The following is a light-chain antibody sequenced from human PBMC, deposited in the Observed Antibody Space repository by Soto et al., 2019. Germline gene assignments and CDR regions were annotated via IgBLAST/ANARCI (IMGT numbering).Light chain of an antibody. Sequence: EVVLTQSPGPLSLSPGERATLSCRASQSVDRNYLSWFQHKRGQPPRVLVFATSSRAAGTPVRFSGSGSGTNSTLTITRVEPEDFGVYYCQHYLTWPLTFGGGTRVEI. J-gene: IGKJ4*01. CDR1: QSVDRNY. CDR2: ATS. CDR3: QHYLTWPLT. V-gene: IGKV3-20*01.